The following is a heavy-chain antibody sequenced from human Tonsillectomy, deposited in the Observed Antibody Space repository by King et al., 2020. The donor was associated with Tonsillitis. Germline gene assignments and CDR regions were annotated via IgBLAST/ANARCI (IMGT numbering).Heavy chain of an antibody. CDR3: ATLLVDSGSYYNNWFGP. D-gene: IGHD3-10*01. V-gene: IGHV3-30-3*01. Sequence: VQLVESGGGVVQPGRSLRLSCAASGFIFSNYTMHWVRQTPGKGLEWVAVISSDGSNKYYANSVKGRFTISRDNSKKTLYLRMNSLRAEDTAVYYCATLLVDSGSYYNNWFGPWGQGTLVTVSS. CDR1: GFIFSNYT. CDR2: ISSDGSNK. J-gene: IGHJ5*02.